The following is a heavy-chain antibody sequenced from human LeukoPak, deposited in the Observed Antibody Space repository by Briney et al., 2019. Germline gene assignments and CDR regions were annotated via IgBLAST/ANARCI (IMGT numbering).Heavy chain of an antibody. CDR2: IDNDGSTT. CDR3: ARDSDGYNF. V-gene: IGHV3-74*01. J-gene: IGHJ4*02. Sequence: GGSLRLSCAASGFTFSSHIMHWVRQVPGKGLVWVSRIDNDGSTTRYAESVKGRFTISRDNAKNTLYLQMNSLRVEDAAVYYCARDSDGYNFWGQGTLVTVSS. D-gene: IGHD5-24*01. CDR1: GFTFSSHI.